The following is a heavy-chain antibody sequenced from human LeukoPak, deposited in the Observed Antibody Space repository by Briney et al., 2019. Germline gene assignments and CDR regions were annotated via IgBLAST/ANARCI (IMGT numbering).Heavy chain of an antibody. CDR1: GGSISSGDYY. J-gene: IGHJ2*01. CDR2: IYYSGST. Sequence: SQTLSLTCTVSGGSISSGDYYWSWIRQPPGKGLEWIGYIYYSGSTYYNPSLKSRVTISVDTSKNQFSLKLSSVTAADTAVYYCARVITGTTRWYFDLWGRGTLVTVSS. D-gene: IGHD1-7*01. CDR3: ARVITGTTRWYFDL. V-gene: IGHV4-30-4*08.